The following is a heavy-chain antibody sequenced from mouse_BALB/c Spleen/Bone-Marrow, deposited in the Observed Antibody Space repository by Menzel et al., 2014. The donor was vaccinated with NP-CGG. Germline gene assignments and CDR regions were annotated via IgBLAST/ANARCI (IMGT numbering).Heavy chain of an antibody. Sequence: VKLVESGPGLVQPSQSLSITCTVSGFSLTSYSVHWVRQSPGKGLEWLGVIWSGGSTDYNAAFKSRLSISKDNSKSQVFFKMNSLQPNDTAIYYCARMDRSSYAMDYWGQGTSVTVSS. D-gene: IGHD2-14*01. J-gene: IGHJ4*01. V-gene: IGHV2-2*02. CDR1: GFSLTSYS. CDR3: ARMDRSSYAMDY. CDR2: IWSGGST.